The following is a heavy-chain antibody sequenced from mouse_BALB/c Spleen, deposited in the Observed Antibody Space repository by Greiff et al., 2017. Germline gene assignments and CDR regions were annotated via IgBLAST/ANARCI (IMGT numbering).Heavy chain of an antibody. CDR2: INSNGGST. V-gene: IGHV5-6-3*01. CDR1: GFTFSSYG. CDR3: ARDPYYDGCMDY. J-gene: IGHJ4*01. Sequence: EVQVVESGGGLVQPGGSLKLSCAASGFTFSSYGMSWVRQTPDKRLELVATINSNGGSTYYPDSVKGRFTISRDNAKNTLYLQMSSLKSEDTAMYYCARDPYYDGCMDYWGQGTSVTVSS. D-gene: IGHD2-4*01.